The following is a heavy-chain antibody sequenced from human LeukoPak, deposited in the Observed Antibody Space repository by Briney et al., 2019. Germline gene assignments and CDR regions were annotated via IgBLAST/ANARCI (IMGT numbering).Heavy chain of an antibody. V-gene: IGHV3-48*01. J-gene: IGHJ4*02. CDR2: ITSSSNAV. CDR1: GFTFSNYV. Sequence: GRSLRLSCAASGFTFSNYVMHWVRQAPGEGLEWVSFITSSSNAVYYADSMKGRFTVSRDNAENSMYLQMNSLRAEDTAVYYCARDRMGGSFDYWGQGTLVTVSS. CDR3: ARDRMGGSFDY. D-gene: IGHD2-15*01.